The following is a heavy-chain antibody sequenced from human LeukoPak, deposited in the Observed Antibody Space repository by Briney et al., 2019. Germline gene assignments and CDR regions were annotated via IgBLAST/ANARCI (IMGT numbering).Heavy chain of an antibody. CDR2: ISAYNGNT. J-gene: IGHJ4*02. V-gene: IGHV1-18*01. CDR3: ARAYYYDSSGYYYLYY. CDR1: GYTFTSYG. Sequence: ASVKVSCKASGYTFTSYGISWVRQAPGQGLEWMGWISAYNGNTNYAQKLQGRVTMTTDTSTSTAYMELRSLRSDDTAVYYCARAYYYDSSGYYYLYYWGQGTLITVSS. D-gene: IGHD3-22*01.